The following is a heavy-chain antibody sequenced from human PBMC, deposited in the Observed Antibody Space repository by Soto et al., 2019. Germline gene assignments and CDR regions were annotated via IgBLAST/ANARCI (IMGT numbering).Heavy chain of an antibody. D-gene: IGHD3-16*01. V-gene: IGHV3-48*02. J-gene: IGHJ4*02. Sequence: EVQLVESGGGLVQPGGSLRLSCAASGFTFSSYSMNWVRQAPGKGLEWVSNISSSSRIIYYADSVKGRFTISRDNAKNTLYLQLNSLRDEDTPVSYCAREGGEYGGHFDYWGQGTLVTVPS. CDR3: AREGGEYGGHFDY. CDR2: ISSSSRII. CDR1: GFTFSSYS.